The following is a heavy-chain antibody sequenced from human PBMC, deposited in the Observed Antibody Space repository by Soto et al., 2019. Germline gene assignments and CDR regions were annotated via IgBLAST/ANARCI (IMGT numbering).Heavy chain of an antibody. CDR3: ARDNDRPQLGGNYYYILDV. D-gene: IGHD1-1*01. CDR2: IMPIFRTP. J-gene: IGHJ6*02. Sequence: QVQSEQSGAEVKKPGSSVKLSCKASGGTFRNSAISWLRQAPGQGLEWMGGIMPIFRTPDYAQKFQGRVTITADESTNTAYMELSGLRSDDTAVYYCARDNDRPQLGGNYYYILDVWGHGTTVTVSS. V-gene: IGHV1-69*12. CDR1: GGTFRNSA.